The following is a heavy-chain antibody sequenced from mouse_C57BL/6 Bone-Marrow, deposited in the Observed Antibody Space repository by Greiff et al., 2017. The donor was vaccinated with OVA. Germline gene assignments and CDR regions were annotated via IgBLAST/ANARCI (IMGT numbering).Heavy chain of an antibody. CDR3: ARSIYDGYHWFAY. V-gene: IGHV5-17*01. J-gene: IGHJ3*01. CDR1: GFTFSDYG. Sequence: ELKLVESGGGLVKPGGSLKLSCAASGFTFSDYGMHWVRQAPEKGLEWVAYISSGSSTIYYADTVKGRFTISRDNAKNTLFLQMTSLRSEDTAMYYCARSIYDGYHWFAYWGQGTLVTVSA. CDR2: ISSGSSTI. D-gene: IGHD2-3*01.